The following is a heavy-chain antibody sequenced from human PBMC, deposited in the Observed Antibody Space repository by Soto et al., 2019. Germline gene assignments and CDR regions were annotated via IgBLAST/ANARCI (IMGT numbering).Heavy chain of an antibody. J-gene: IGHJ6*02. CDR3: ARPQAGTSAVYYYYGMDV. V-gene: IGHV1-69*06. D-gene: IGHD6-19*01. CDR1: GGTFSSYA. Sequence: QVQLVQSGAEVKKPGSSVKVSCKASGGTFSSYAISWVRQAPGQGLEWMGGIIPIFGTANYAQKFQGRVTITADKSTSTAYMELSSLRSEDTAVYYCARPQAGTSAVYYYYGMDVWGQGTTVTVSS. CDR2: IIPIFGTA.